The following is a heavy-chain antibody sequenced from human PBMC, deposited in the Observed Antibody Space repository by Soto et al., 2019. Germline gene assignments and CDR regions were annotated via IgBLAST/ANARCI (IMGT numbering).Heavy chain of an antibody. CDR2: IYYSGST. CDR3: ARDSWASSHGSYYYYGMDV. V-gene: IGHV4-59*01. CDR1: GCSISSYY. Sequence: PSETLSLTCTVSGCSISSYYWSWIRQPPGKGLEWIGYIYYSGSTNYNPSLKSRVTISVDTSKSQFSLKLSSVTAADTAVYYCARDSWASSHGSYYYYGMDVWGQGTTVTVSS. D-gene: IGHD1-26*01. J-gene: IGHJ6*02.